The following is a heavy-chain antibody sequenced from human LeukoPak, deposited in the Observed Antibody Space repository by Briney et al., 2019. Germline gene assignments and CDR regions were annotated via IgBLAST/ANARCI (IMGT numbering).Heavy chain of an antibody. CDR1: GFTFSNAY. D-gene: IGHD2-21*01. CDR2: IEPKTDGETT. J-gene: IGHJ4*02. CDR3: ITPLPYSAQ. V-gene: IGHV3-15*07. Sequence: GGSLRLSCAASGFTFSNAYMNWVRQAPGKGLEWVGRIEPKTDGETTEYAAPVKDRFSISRDDSKSMMYLQMNSLKTEDTAVYYCITPLPYSAQGGQGTLVTVSS.